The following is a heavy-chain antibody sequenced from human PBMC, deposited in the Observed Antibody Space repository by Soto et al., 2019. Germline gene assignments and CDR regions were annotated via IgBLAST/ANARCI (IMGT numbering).Heavy chain of an antibody. CDR2: INPNSGGT. V-gene: IGHV1-2*02. CDR3: ARAACSGASCFPLDY. CDR1: GFTFAAYY. Sequence: QVHLVQSGAEVKKPGASVKVSCKASGFTFAAYYMHWVRQAPGQGLEWMGWINPNSGGTDYAQNFQGRVTMTSDTSMSTVYMELSRLNSDDTAFYYCARAACSGASCFPLDYRAQGTLVTVSS. J-gene: IGHJ4*02. D-gene: IGHD2-15*01.